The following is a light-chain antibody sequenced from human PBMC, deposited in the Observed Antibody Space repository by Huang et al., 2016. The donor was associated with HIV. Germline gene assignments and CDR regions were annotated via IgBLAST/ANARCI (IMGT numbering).Light chain of an antibody. CDR1: QTVGNNY. J-gene: IGKJ4*01. Sequence: EIVLTQSPGTLSLSPGERATLSCRASQTVGNNYLAGYQQKPGQATRLLFSGVFGRATGIPDRFSGSGSGTDFTLTISRLEPEDSGVFYYQQFRRSPVTFGGGTKVEIK. CDR2: GVF. V-gene: IGKV3-20*01. CDR3: QQFRRSPVT.